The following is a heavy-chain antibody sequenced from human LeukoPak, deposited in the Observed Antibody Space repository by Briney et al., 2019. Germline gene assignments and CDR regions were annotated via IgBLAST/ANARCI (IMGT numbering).Heavy chain of an antibody. J-gene: IGHJ5*02. Sequence: GASVKVSCKASGYTFTSYAMHWVRQAPGQRLEWMGWTNAGNGNTKYSQKFQGRVTITRDTSASTAYMELSSLRSEDTAVYYCARETPGGSIVAVNWFDPWGQGTLVTVSS. CDR3: ARETPGGSIVAVNWFDP. V-gene: IGHV1-3*01. CDR1: GYTFTSYA. CDR2: TNAGNGNT. D-gene: IGHD5-12*01.